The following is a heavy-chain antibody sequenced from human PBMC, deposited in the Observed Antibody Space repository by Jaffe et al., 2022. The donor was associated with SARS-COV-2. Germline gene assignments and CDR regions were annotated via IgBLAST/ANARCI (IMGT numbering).Heavy chain of an antibody. CDR3: ARYLPRGYDSSGNKEGAFDI. CDR1: GFTFSSYW. D-gene: IGHD3-22*01. Sequence: EVQLVESGGGLVQPGGSLRLSCAASGFTFSSYWMSWVRQAPGKGLEWVANIKQDGSEKYYVDSVKGRFTISRDNAKNSLYLQMNSLRAEDTAVYYCARYLPRGYDSSGNKEGAFDIWGQGTMVTVSS. J-gene: IGHJ3*02. V-gene: IGHV3-7*01. CDR2: IKQDGSEK.